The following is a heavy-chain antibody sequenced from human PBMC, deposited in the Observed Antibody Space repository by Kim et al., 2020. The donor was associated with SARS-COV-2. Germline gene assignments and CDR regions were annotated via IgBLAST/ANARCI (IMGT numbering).Heavy chain of an antibody. CDR2: IDPSGGRT. Sequence: ASVKVSCKASGYTFTNYYMHWVRQAPGQGFEWVGTIDPSGGRTNYAQKFQGRVTLTRDTSTSTVYMELSSLRSEDTAVYYCAREVDSGGNIVVGGWFDPWGQGTLVTVSS. V-gene: IGHV1-46*01. J-gene: IGHJ5*02. D-gene: IGHD2-15*01. CDR1: GYTFTNYY. CDR3: AREVDSGGNIVVGGWFDP.